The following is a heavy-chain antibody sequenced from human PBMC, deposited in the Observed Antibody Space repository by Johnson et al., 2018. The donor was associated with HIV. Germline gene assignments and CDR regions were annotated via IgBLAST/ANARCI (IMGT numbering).Heavy chain of an antibody. CDR2: ISHDGSNK. CDR3: ARDLAGPWGI. Sequence: QVQLVESGGGVVQPGRSLRLSCAASGFTFSSYAMHWVRQAPGKGLEWVAVISHDGSNKYYADSVKGRFTISRDNSKNTLYLQMNSLRAEDTAVYYCARDLAGPWGIWGQGTMVTVSS. D-gene: IGHD1-26*01. J-gene: IGHJ3*02. CDR1: GFTFSSYA. V-gene: IGHV3-30*04.